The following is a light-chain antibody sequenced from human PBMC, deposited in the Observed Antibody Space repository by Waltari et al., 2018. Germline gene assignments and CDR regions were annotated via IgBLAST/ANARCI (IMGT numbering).Light chain of an antibody. CDR2: DAS. J-gene: IGKJ1*01. CDR3: QQYDQWPRT. V-gene: IGKV3-15*01. Sequence: EILVTQAPDTLYVGPGGSATISCRARQSVSSKLACYQQIPGQAPRLLIYDASTRATAIPVRFTAGGSGTEFTLSISSLQSEDFAVYYCQQYDQWPRTFGQGTKVEIK. CDR1: QSVSSK.